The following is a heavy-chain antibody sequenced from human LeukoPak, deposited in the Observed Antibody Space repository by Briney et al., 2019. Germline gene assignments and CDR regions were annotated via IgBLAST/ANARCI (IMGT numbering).Heavy chain of an antibody. J-gene: IGHJ4*02. CDR2: IPSSGGDR. Sequence: PGRSLRLSCGASGFTFSSYGMHWVRQAPGKGLEWVSFIPSSGGDRYYADSVKGRFTISRDNAKNSLFLQMNSLRAEDTAVYYCARDVYDSSGYYALEYWGQGALVTVSS. CDR3: ARDVYDSSGYYALEY. D-gene: IGHD3-22*01. V-gene: IGHV3-21*05. CDR1: GFTFSSYG.